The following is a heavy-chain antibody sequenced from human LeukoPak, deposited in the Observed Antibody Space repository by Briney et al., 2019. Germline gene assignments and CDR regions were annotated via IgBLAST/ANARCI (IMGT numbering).Heavy chain of an antibody. J-gene: IGHJ4*02. CDR2: MKQDGSEK. D-gene: IGHD4-17*01. CDR1: GFTFSIYW. CDR3: ARDLRPYGADY. Sequence: HSGGSLRLSCAAPGFTFSIYWMSWVRQAPGKGLEWVANMKQDGSEKNYVDSVKGRFTISRDNAKNSLYLQMNSLRAEDTAVYYCARDLRPYGADYWGQGTLVTVSS. V-gene: IGHV3-7*01.